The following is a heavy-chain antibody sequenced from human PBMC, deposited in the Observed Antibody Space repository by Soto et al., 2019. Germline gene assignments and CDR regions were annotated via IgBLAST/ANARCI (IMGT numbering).Heavy chain of an antibody. D-gene: IGHD6-13*01. Sequence: SETLSLTCTVYGGSISSSSYYWSWIRQPPGKGLEWIGEINHTGSTNYNPSLKSRVTISVDTSKNQFSLKLSSVTAADTAVYYCARLRAAGLSQIIAAAGSRYYYYYGMDVWGQGTTVT. CDR1: GGSISSSSYY. CDR3: ARLRAAGLSQIIAAAGSRYYYYYGMDV. CDR2: INHTGST. V-gene: IGHV4-39*07. J-gene: IGHJ6*02.